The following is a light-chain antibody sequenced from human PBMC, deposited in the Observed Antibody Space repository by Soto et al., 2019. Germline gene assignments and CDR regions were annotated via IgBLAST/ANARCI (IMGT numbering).Light chain of an antibody. CDR3: SSYTSSSTRV. Sequence: QSALTQPASVSGSPGQSITISCTGTSSDVGGYKYVSWYQQHPGKAPKLMIYDIRNRPSGVSNRFSGSKSGNTASLTISGLQAEDEADYYCSSYTSSSTRVFRTGTKVTVL. CDR1: SSDVGGYKY. CDR2: DIR. V-gene: IGLV2-14*03. J-gene: IGLJ1*01.